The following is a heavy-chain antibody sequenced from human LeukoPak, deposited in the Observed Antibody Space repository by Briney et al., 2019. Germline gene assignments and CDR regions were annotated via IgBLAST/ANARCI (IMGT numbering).Heavy chain of an antibody. D-gene: IGHD2-2*01. CDR3: ARYNSPNCYSCKGAFDL. CDR1: GGSISSGSYY. CDR2: IYASVNT. J-gene: IGHJ3*01. V-gene: IGHV4-61*09. Sequence: PSQTLSLTCTVSGGSISSGSYYWSWIRQPAGKGLEWIGHIYASVNTDYNPSLKSRVTISMDMSENQFSLEVRSVTAADTAVYYCARYNSPNCYSCKGAFDLWGQGTMVTVSS.